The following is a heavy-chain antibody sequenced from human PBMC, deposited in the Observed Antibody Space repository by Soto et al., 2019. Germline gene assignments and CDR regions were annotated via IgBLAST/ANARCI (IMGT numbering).Heavy chain of an antibody. J-gene: IGHJ1*01. CDR1: GGSISSGGYY. CDR3: ARSAIVVVPAAPEYFQH. Sequence: QVQLQESGPGLVKPSQTLSLTCTVSGGSISSGGYYWSWIRQHPGKGLEWIGYIYYSGSTYYNPSLKSRVTISVDTSKNQFSLKLSSVTAADTAVYYCARSAIVVVPAAPEYFQHWGQGTLVTVSS. V-gene: IGHV4-31*03. CDR2: IYYSGST. D-gene: IGHD2-2*01.